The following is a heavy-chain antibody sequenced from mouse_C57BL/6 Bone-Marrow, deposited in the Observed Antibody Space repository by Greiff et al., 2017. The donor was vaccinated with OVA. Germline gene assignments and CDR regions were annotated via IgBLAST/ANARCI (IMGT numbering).Heavy chain of an antibody. V-gene: IGHV14-4*01. CDR1: GFNIKDDY. CDR2: IDPENGDT. CDR3: LTGTSFAY. J-gene: IGHJ3*01. D-gene: IGHD4-1*01. Sequence: EVKLVESGAELVRPGASVKLSCTASGFNIKDDYMHWVKQRPEQGLEWIGWIDPENGDTEYASKFQGKATITADTSSNTAYLQLSSLTSEDTAVYYCLTGTSFAYWGQGTLVTVSA.